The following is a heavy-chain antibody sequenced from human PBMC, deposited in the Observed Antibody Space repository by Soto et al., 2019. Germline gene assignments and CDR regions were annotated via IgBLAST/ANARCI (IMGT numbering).Heavy chain of an antibody. J-gene: IGHJ5*02. CDR2: ISRSGSTI. V-gene: IGHV3-48*01. Sequence: GGSLRLSCAASGFTFSSYSMNWDRQAPGKGLEWVSYISRSGSTIYYADSVKGRFTISRNNAKNSLYLQMNSLRAEDTAVYYCARDPYGDYVFGWFDPWGRGTLVTVSS. D-gene: IGHD4-17*01. CDR1: GFTFSSYS. CDR3: ARDPYGDYVFGWFDP.